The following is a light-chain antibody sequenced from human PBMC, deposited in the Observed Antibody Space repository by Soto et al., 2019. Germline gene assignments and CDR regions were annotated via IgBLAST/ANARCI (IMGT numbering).Light chain of an antibody. CDR3: MQGTHWPIT. V-gene: IGKV2-30*02. Sequence: DVVRTQCPLSLPVTLGQPASISCRSNQSLVHSDGIAYFSWFQQRXGRSPRXLSYKVSNRDSGVPARFSGSGSGTDFALKISRVQAEDVAVYYCMQGTHWPITFGQGTRLEIK. CDR1: QSLVHSDGIAY. J-gene: IGKJ5*01. CDR2: KVS.